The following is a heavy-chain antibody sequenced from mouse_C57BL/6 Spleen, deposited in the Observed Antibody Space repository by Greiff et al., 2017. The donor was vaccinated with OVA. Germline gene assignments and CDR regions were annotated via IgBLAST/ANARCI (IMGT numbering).Heavy chain of an antibody. Sequence: EVKVVESGGDLVKPGGSLKLSCAASGFTFSSYGMSWVRQTPDKRLEWVATISSGGSYTYYPDSVKGRFTISRDNAKNTLYLQMSSLKSEDTAMYYCARHGYDGYYGAWFAYWGQGTLVTVSA. V-gene: IGHV5-6*01. D-gene: IGHD2-3*01. CDR1: GFTFSSYG. CDR2: ISSGGSYT. J-gene: IGHJ3*01. CDR3: ARHGYDGYYGAWFAY.